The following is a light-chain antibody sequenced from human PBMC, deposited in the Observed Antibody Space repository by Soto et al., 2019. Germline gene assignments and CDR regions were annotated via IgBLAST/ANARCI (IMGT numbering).Light chain of an antibody. CDR3: QQFSSYPLT. V-gene: IGKV3-20*01. CDR1: QSVSSSY. Sequence: ETVMTQSPATLSVSPGERATLSCRASQSVSSSYLAWYQQKPGQAPRLLIYGASSRATGIPDRFSGSGSGTDFTLTISRLEPEDFAVYYCQQFSSYPLTFGGGTKVDIK. CDR2: GAS. J-gene: IGKJ4*01.